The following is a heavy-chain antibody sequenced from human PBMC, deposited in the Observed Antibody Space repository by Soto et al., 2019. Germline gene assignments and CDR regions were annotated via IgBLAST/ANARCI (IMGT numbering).Heavy chain of an antibody. J-gene: IGHJ2*01. D-gene: IGHD5-18*01. CDR3: ARHGTAMVNWYFDL. CDR2: IYPGDSDT. Sequence: PGESLKISCQGSGYSFTTYWIAWVRQMPGKGLEWMGIIYPGDSDTRYTPSFQGQVTISADKSINTAYLQWSSLKASDTAMYYCARHGTAMVNWYFDLWGRGTLVTVSS. CDR1: GYSFTTYW. V-gene: IGHV5-51*01.